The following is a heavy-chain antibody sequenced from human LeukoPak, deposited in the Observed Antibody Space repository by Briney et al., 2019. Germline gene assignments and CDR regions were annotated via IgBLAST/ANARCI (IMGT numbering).Heavy chain of an antibody. J-gene: IGHJ4*02. CDR2: IKQDGSEN. CDR1: GFTFSSYW. V-gene: IGHV3-7*01. CDR3: ARDGYCRSTSCFHGFDY. Sequence: PGGSLRLSRAASGFTFSSYWMSWVRQAPGKGLEWVANIKQDGSENYYVDSVKGRFTVSRDNAKNSLYLQMNSLRAEDTAVYYCARDGYCRSTSCFHGFDYWGQGTLVTVSS. D-gene: IGHD2-2*01.